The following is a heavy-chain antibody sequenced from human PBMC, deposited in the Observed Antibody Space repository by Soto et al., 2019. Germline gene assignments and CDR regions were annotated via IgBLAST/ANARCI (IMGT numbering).Heavy chain of an antibody. J-gene: IGHJ4*02. D-gene: IGHD3-10*01. V-gene: IGHV4-30-4*01. Sequence: KPSETLSLTCNVPGGPIKTGDYYWNWIRQPPGKGLEWIGYVFYSGATNYSPSLKSRAAISMDTSKNQFSLSLTSVTAADTAVYYCARAGFSYGHLLFWGQGIRVTVSS. CDR2: VFYSGAT. CDR3: ARAGFSYGHLLF. CDR1: GGPIKTGDYY.